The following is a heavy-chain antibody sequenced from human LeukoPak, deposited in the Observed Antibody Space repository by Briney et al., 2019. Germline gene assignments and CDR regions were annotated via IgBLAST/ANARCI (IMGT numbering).Heavy chain of an antibody. CDR1: GFTFGHNA. CDR3: AKGAPSSSSIFDF. J-gene: IGHJ4*02. V-gene: IGHV3-23*01. CDR2: LSGSGGDT. Sequence: GGSLRLSCVASGFTFGHNAMAWVRQAPGKRLEWVSALSGSGGDTFYADSVKGRFTISRDNSRNTLYLQLSSLRPDDTAVYYCAKGAPSSSSIFDFWGPGTLVTVSS. D-gene: IGHD6-6*01.